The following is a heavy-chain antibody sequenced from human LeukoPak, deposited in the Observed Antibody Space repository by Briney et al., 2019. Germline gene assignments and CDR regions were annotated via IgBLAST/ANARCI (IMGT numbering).Heavy chain of an antibody. Sequence: GGSLRLSCAASGFTFSSYAMHWVRQAPGKGLEWVSVISGSGGATYSADSVKGRFTISRDNSKNTLYLQMNTLRAEDTALYYCAKTAFPSFVPDYWGQGTLVTVSS. CDR1: GFTFSSYA. J-gene: IGHJ4*02. V-gene: IGHV3-23*01. CDR2: ISGSGGAT. D-gene: IGHD2-8*01. CDR3: AKTAFPSFVPDY.